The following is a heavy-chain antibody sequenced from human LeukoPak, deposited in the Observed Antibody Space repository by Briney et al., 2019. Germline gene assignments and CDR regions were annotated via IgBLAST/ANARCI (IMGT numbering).Heavy chain of an antibody. J-gene: IGHJ3*02. CDR1: GGSISSYY. CDR3: ARGHCSGGSCYSDAFDI. D-gene: IGHD2-15*01. CDR2: IYYSGST. Sequence: PSETLSFTCTVSGGSISSYYWSWIRQPPGKGLERIGYIYYSGSTNYNPSLKSRVTISVDTSKNQFSLKLSSVTAADTAVYYCARGHCSGGSCYSDAFDIWGQGTMVTVSS. V-gene: IGHV4-59*01.